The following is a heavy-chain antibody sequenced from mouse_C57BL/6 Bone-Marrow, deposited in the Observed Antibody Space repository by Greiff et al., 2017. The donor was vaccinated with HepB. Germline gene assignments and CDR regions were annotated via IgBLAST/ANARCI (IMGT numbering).Heavy chain of an antibody. D-gene: IGHD1-1*01. V-gene: IGHV5-6*01. CDR2: ISSGGSYT. Sequence: EVQGVESGGDLVKPGGSLILSCAASGFTFSSYGMSWVRQTPDKRLEWVATISSGGSYTYYPDSVKGRFTISRDNAKNTLYLQMSSLKSEDTAMYYCARRLLLYFDYWGQGTTLTVSS. CDR3: ARRLLLYFDY. J-gene: IGHJ2*01. CDR1: GFTFSSYG.